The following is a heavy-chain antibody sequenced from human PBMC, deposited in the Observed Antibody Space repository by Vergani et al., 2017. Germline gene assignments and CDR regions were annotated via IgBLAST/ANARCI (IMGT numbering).Heavy chain of an antibody. V-gene: IGHV3-23*01. J-gene: IGHJ6*02. CDR3: AKANPRNSGYDYLYYYHAMDV. Sequence: EVQQLESGGDLVQPGGSLRLSCAASGFTFNHYAMNWVRQAPGKGLEWVSGISGSGGSTYYAGSVKGRFTISRDSSKNTLYLQMNSLSAGDTAVYYCAKANPRNSGYDYLYYYHAMDVWGQGTTVTVSS. D-gene: IGHD5-12*01. CDR2: ISGSGGST. CDR1: GFTFNHYA.